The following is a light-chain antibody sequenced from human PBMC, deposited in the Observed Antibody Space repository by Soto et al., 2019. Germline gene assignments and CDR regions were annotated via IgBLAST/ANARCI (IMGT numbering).Light chain of an antibody. V-gene: IGLV2-14*01. J-gene: IGLJ1*01. Sequence: QSALTQPASVSGSPGQSVTISCTGTSSDVGSYNYVAWYQQFPGKTPKLIIYEVRNRPSGVSSRFSGSKSGNTASLTISGLQAEHEADYYCISYTGSDTYYVLGNGTKVTVL. CDR1: SSDVGSYNY. CDR3: ISYTGSDTYYV. CDR2: EVR.